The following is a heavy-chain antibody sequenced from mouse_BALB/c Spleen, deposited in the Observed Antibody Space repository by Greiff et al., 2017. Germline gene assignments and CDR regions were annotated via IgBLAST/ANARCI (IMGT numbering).Heavy chain of an antibody. CDR1: GFTFSSYT. Sequence: EVKLVESGGGLVKPGGSLKLSCAASGFTFSSYTMSWVRQTPEKRLEWVATISSGGGNTYYPDSVKGRFTISRDNAKNNLYLQMSSLRSEDTALYYCARYPDYYGSSHWYFDVWGAGTTVTVSS. D-gene: IGHD1-1*01. J-gene: IGHJ1*01. CDR3: ARYPDYYGSSHWYFDV. CDR2: ISSGGGNT. V-gene: IGHV5-9*03.